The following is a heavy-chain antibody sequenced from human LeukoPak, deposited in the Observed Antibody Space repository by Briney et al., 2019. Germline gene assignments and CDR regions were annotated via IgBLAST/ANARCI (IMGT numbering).Heavy chain of an antibody. V-gene: IGHV4-39*01. J-gene: IGHJ4*02. CDR2: ISYTGNT. CDR1: GVFINSNTYS. Sequence: SETLSLTCTVSGVFINSNTYSWGWIRQPPGEGLEWIGTISYTGNTYYNSSLKSRLTISVDTSRTQFSLKLSSVTAADTAVYYCARHFGYDDTSDYQGVPDYWGQGSLVTVSS. CDR3: ARHFGYDDTSDYQGVPDY. D-gene: IGHD3-22*01.